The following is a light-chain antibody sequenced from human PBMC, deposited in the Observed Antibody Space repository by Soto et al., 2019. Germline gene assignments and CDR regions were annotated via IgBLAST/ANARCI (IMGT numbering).Light chain of an antibody. CDR3: CSYAGNYTV. J-gene: IGLJ2*01. Sequence: QSVLTQPRSVSGSPGQSVTISCTGTSNDVCGSDYVSWYQQYPGKAPTYILYDVTKRPSGVPARFSGSKSGNTASLTISGLQADYEADDSCCSYAGNYTVFGGGTKDTVL. CDR2: DVT. V-gene: IGLV2-11*01. CDR1: SNDVCGSDY.